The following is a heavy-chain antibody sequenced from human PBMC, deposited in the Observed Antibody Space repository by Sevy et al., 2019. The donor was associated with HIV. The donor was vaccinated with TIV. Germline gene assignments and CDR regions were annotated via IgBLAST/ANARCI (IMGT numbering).Heavy chain of an antibody. CDR3: ARDLFSGGNAVYGY. J-gene: IGHJ4*02. Sequence: GGSLRLSCAASGFTFSSYAMNWVRQAPGKGLEWVSSINAISSNIYYANSWKGRFTISGANAENSLYLQMNSVRAEDTAVYYCARDLFSGGNAVYGYWGQGTLVTVSS. D-gene: IGHD2-15*01. V-gene: IGHV3-21*01. CDR2: INAISSNI. CDR1: GFTFSSYA.